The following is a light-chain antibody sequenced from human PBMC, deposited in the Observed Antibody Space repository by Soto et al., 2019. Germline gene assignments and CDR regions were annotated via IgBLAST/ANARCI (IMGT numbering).Light chain of an antibody. J-gene: IGKJ1*01. CDR2: GAT. CDR1: QYINTR. Sequence: EIVLTQSPATLSSFPGDRVTLSCRASQYINTRLAWYQQKPGQAPRLLIHGATTRATGIPARFSGSGSGTEFTLTISSLQSEDFAVYYCQQYNNWPRTFGQGTKVDI. CDR3: QQYNNWPRT. V-gene: IGKV3-15*01.